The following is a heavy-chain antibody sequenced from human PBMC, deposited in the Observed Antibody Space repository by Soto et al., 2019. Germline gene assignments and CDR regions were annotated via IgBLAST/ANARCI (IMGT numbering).Heavy chain of an antibody. CDR3: DRGQYYYAMDI. V-gene: IGHV4-30-2*01. Sequence: PSETLSLTCAVSGGSVSSGVFSWNWIRQPPGQGLEWIGYISHGGSPHYTPSLRSRVSISVGRSTNVISLNLTSMTPADTAVYFCDRGQYYYAMDIWGQGTTVTVSS. CDR2: ISHGGSP. CDR1: GGSVSSGVFS. J-gene: IGHJ6*02.